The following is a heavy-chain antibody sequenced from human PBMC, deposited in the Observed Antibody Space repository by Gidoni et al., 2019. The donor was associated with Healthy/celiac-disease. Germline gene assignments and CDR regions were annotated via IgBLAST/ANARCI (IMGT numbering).Heavy chain of an antibody. J-gene: IGHJ3*02. V-gene: IGHV3-23*01. D-gene: IGHD2-15*01. Sequence: EVQLLESGGGLVQPGGSLRLSCAASGFTFSSDAMSWVRQAPGKGLEWVSAISGSGGSTYYADSVKGRFTISRDNSKNTLYLQMNSLRAEDTAVYYCAKDLSLGQVVVAAPEGAFDIWGQGTMVTVSS. CDR1: GFTFSSDA. CDR3: AKDLSLGQVVVAAPEGAFDI. CDR2: ISGSGGST.